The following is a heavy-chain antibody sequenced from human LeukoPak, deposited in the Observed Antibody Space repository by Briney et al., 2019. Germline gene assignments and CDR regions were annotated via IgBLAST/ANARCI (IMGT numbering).Heavy chain of an antibody. V-gene: IGHV3-30*04. D-gene: IGHD6-19*01. CDR1: GFTFSSYA. J-gene: IGHJ4*02. CDR2: ISYDGSNK. CDR3: ARAQGAVAGTLFDY. Sequence: GRSLRLSCAASGFTFSSYAMHWVRQAPGKGLEWVAVISYDGSNKYYADSVKGRFTISRDNSKNTLYLQMNSLRAEDTAVYYRARAQGAVAGTLFDYWGQGTLVTVSS.